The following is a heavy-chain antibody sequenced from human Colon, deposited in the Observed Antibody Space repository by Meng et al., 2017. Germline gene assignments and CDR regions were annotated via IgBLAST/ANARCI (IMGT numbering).Heavy chain of an antibody. D-gene: IGHD3-16*01. Sequence: VHLQWSAPRPGKPSATRLLPVAFRGASITTRNWWNWVRQAPGKGLDWIGDVFHTGGTSYHPSLESRLTISVDRSKNQFYLNLRSVTAADTATYYCARGGDWGFDYWGPGTLVTVSS. CDR1: GASITTRNW. CDR3: ARGGDWGFDY. V-gene: IGHV4-4*02. CDR2: VFHTGGT. J-gene: IGHJ4*02.